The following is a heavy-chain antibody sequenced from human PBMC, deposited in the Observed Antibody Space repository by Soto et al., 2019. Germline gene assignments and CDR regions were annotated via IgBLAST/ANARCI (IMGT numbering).Heavy chain of an antibody. J-gene: IGHJ3*02. CDR3: AKAPRITMVRGPWGLAFDI. V-gene: IGHV3-23*01. CDR1: GFTFSSYA. D-gene: IGHD3-10*01. Sequence: GGSLRLSCAASGFTFSSYAMSWVRQAPGKGLEWVSAISGSGGSTYYADSVKGRFTISRDNSKNTLYLQMNSLRAEDTAVYYCAKAPRITMVRGPWGLAFDIWGQGTMVTVSS. CDR2: ISGSGGST.